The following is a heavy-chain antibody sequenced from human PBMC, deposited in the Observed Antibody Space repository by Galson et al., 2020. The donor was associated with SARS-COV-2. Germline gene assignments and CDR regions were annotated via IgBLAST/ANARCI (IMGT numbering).Heavy chain of an antibody. CDR3: ARDSSGWYLQH. CDR2: ISYDGSNK. Sequence: GESLKISCAASGFTFSSYGMHWVRQAPGKGLEWVAVISYDGSNKYYADSVKGRFTISRDNSKNTLYLQMNSLRAEDTAVYYCARDSSGWYLQHWGQGTLVTVSS. V-gene: IGHV3-30*03. J-gene: IGHJ1*01. CDR1: GFTFSSYG. D-gene: IGHD6-19*01.